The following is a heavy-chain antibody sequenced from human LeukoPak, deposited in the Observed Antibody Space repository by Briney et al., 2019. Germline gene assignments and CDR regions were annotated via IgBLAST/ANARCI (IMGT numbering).Heavy chain of an antibody. V-gene: IGHV3-30*18. CDR2: ISYDGSNK. CDR3: AKDDGAARLRGFGLRGSVQFDY. CDR1: GFTFSSYG. J-gene: IGHJ4*02. D-gene: IGHD6-6*01. Sequence: QPGGSLRLSCAASGFTFSSYGMHWVRQAPGKGLEWVAVISYDGSNKYYADSVKGRFTISRDNAKNSLYLQMNSLRAEDTALYYCAKDDGAARLRGFGLRGSVQFDYWGQGTLVTVSS.